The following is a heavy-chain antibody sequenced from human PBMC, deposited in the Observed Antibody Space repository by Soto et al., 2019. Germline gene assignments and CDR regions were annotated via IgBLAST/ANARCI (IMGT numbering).Heavy chain of an antibody. CDR1: GGSFSGYY. J-gene: IGHJ4*02. CDR3: ARAAHRYCSSTSCSPFDY. D-gene: IGHD2-2*01. V-gene: IGHV4-34*01. CDR2: INHSGST. Sequence: QVQLQQWGAGLLKPSETLSLTCAVYGGSFSGYYWSWIRQPPGKGLEWIGEINHSGSTNYNPPLKSRVTISVDTSKNQFSLKLSSVTAADTAVYYCARAAHRYCSSTSCSPFDYWGQGTLVTVSS.